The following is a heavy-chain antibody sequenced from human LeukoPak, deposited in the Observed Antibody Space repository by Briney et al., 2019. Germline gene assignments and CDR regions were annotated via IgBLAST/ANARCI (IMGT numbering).Heavy chain of an antibody. J-gene: IGHJ4*02. CDR1: GFTFSSYA. CDR2: ISGSGGST. Sequence: PGGSLRLSCAASGFTFSSYAMSWVRQAPGKGLEWISAISGSGGSTYYADSVKGRFTISRDNSKNTLYLQMNSLRAEDTAVYYCAKQYQRSYYFDYWGQGTLVTVSS. D-gene: IGHD2-2*01. V-gene: IGHV3-23*01. CDR3: AKQYQRSYYFDY.